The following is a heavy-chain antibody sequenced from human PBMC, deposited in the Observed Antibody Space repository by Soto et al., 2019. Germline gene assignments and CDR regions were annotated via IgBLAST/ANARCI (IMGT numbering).Heavy chain of an antibody. Sequence: QVQLVESGGGVVQPGRSLRLSCAVSGFTVSTYGMLWVGQAPGKGLEWVAVISRDGGTKYYADSVKGRFTISRDNARNTLYLEMNSLRGGDMAVYYCTGEVASGYWGQGTLVTVSS. J-gene: IGHJ4*02. CDR3: TGEVASGY. D-gene: IGHD3-10*01. CDR2: ISRDGGTK. V-gene: IGHV3-30*03. CDR1: GFTVSTYG.